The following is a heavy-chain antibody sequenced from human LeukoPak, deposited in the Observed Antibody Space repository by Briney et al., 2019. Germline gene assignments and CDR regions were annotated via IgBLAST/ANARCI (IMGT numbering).Heavy chain of an antibody. CDR3: AKDQWLVLDY. CDR1: GFIFSSYG. CDR2: IRYDGSNN. J-gene: IGHJ4*02. D-gene: IGHD6-19*01. Sequence: GGSLRLSCAASGFIFSSYGMHWVRQAPGKGLEWAAFIRYDGSNNYYADSVKGRFTISRDNSKNTLYLQMNSLRAEDTAVYSCAKDQWLVLDYWGQGTLVTVSS. V-gene: IGHV3-30*02.